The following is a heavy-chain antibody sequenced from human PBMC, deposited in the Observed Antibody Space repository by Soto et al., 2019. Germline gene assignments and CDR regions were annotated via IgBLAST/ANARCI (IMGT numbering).Heavy chain of an antibody. J-gene: IGHJ6*02. CDR1: GFTFSDYY. CDR2: ISSSSSYT. D-gene: IGHD6-13*01. V-gene: IGHV3-11*06. CDR3: ARWVASSSWYLRLPASMDV. Sequence: GGSLRLSCAASGFTFSDYYMSWIRQAPGKGLEWVSYISSSSSYTNYADSVKGRFTISRDNAKNSLYLQMNSLRAEDTAVYYCARWVASSSWYLRLPASMDVWGQGTTVTVSS.